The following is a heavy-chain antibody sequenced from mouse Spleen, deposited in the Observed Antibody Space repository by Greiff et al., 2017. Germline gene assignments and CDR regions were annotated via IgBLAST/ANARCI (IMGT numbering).Heavy chain of an antibody. CDR1: GYTFTDYN. J-gene: IGHJ3*01. CDR2: INPNNGGT. CDR3: ARNRGYYYGSSYPFAY. V-gene: IGHV1-22*01. Sequence: VQLQQSGPELVKPGASVKMSCKASGYTFTDYNMYWVKQSHGKSLEWIGYINPNNGGTSYNQKFKGKATLTVNKSSSTAYMELRSLTSEDSAVYYCARNRGYYYGSSYPFAYWGQGTLVTVSA. D-gene: IGHD1-1*01.